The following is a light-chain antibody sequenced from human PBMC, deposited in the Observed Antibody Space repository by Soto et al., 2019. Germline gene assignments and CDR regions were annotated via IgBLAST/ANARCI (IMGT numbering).Light chain of an antibody. CDR3: QQANSFPLT. CDR2: AAS. Sequence: DSQMTQSPSSVSASVGDRVTSTCRASQGISSWLACYQQKPGKAPKLLIYAASSLQSGVPSRFSGSGSGTEFSLTVSSLQAEEFATYYCQQANSFPLTFGGGTKVEIK. V-gene: IGKV1-12*01. CDR1: QGISSW. J-gene: IGKJ4*01.